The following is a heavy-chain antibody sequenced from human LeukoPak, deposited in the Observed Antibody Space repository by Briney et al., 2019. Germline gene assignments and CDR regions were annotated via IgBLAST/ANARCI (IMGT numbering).Heavy chain of an antibody. CDR2: ISGSGGST. CDR3: VSNQARVRGVLYYFDY. Sequence: GGSLRLSCAASGFTFSSYGMSWVRQAPGKGLEWVSAISGSGGSTYYADSVKGRFTISRDNSKNTLYLQMNSLRAEDTAVYYCVSNQARVRGVLYYFDYWGQGTLVTVSS. CDR1: GFTFSSYG. J-gene: IGHJ4*02. D-gene: IGHD3-10*01. V-gene: IGHV3-23*01.